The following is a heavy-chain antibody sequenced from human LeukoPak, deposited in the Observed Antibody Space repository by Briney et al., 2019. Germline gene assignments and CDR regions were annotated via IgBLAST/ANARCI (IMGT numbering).Heavy chain of an antibody. V-gene: IGHV3-23*01. CDR1: GFTFSSYA. CDR3: AKDPSSAYYFDY. Sequence: PGGSLRLPCAASGFTFSSYAMSWVRQAPGKGLEWVSAISGSGGSTYYADSVKGRFTISRDNSKNTLYLQMNSLRAEDTAVYYCAKDPSSAYYFDYWGQGTLVTVSS. CDR2: ISGSGGST. J-gene: IGHJ4*02. D-gene: IGHD6-6*01.